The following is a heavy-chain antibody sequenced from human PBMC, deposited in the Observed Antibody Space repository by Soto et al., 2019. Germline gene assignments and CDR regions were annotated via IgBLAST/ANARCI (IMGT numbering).Heavy chain of an antibody. D-gene: IGHD3-22*01. V-gene: IGHV1-46*01. CDR2: INPSGGST. CDR1: GYGFTSYF. J-gene: IGHJ4*02. CDR3: ARLSDYYDSSGRPFDY. Sequence: ASVKVSCKASGYGFTSYFMHWVRQAPGQGLEWMGIINPSGGSTVYAQKFQGRVTMTGDTSTSTVYMELTSPRSEDTAVYYCARLSDYYDSSGRPFDYWGQGTLVTVSS.